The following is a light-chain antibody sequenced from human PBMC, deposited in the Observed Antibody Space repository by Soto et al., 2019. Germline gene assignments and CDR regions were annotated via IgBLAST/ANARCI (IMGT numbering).Light chain of an antibody. J-gene: IGKJ2*01. Sequence: DIQMTQSPSSLSASVGDRVTITCQASQDISNYLNWYQQKPGKAPNLLIYDASTLEIGVPSRFSGSGFGTDFTLTISSLQPEDSATYYCQQYHNLPPMYTFGQGTKLEIK. CDR3: QQYHNLPPMYT. CDR2: DAS. CDR1: QDISNY. V-gene: IGKV1-33*01.